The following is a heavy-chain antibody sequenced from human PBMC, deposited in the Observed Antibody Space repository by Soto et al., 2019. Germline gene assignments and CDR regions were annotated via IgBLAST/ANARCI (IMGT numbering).Heavy chain of an antibody. Sequence: SETLSLTCGVSGVFIATRGYSWAWIRQPPGKGLEWIGYIYPSGTIFYNPSLNSRVTISMDTSNNQYSLRLTSVTAADTAIYYCATYSAYAKYYFDHWGRGTLVTVSS. V-gene: IGHV4-30-2*01. CDR3: ATYSAYAKYYFDH. CDR1: GVFIATRGYS. J-gene: IGHJ4*02. D-gene: IGHD2-21*01. CDR2: IYPSGTI.